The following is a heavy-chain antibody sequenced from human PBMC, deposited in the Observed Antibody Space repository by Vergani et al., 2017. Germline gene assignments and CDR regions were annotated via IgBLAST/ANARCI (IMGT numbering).Heavy chain of an antibody. CDR1: GYTFTSYG. D-gene: IGHD6-13*01. Sequence: QVQLVQSGAEVKKPGASVKVSCKASGYTFTSYGISWVRQAPGQGLEWMGWISAYNGNTNYAQKLQGRVTMTTDTSTSTAYMELRSLRSDDTAGYYCARVRSSSNPQFHNWFDPWGQGTLVTVSS. V-gene: IGHV1-18*04. CDR3: ARVRSSSNPQFHNWFDP. CDR2: ISAYNGNT. J-gene: IGHJ5*02.